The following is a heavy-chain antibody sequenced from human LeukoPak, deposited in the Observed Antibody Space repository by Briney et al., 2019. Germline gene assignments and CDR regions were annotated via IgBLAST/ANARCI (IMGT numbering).Heavy chain of an antibody. V-gene: IGHV3-66*01. CDR1: GFTVSSNY. J-gene: IGHJ6*02. CDR3: ARDRSSSSCFMGYYYGMDV. Sequence: GGSLRLSCAASGFTVSSNYMSWVRQAPGKGLEWVSVIYSGGSTYYTDSVKGRFTISRDNSKNTLYLQMNSLRAEDTAVYYCARDRSSSSCFMGYYYGMDVWGQGTTVTVSS. D-gene: IGHD6-6*01. CDR2: IYSGGST.